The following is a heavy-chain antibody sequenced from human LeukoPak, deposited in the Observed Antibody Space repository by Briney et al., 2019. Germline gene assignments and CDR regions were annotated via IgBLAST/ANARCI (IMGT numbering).Heavy chain of an antibody. CDR3: AKGGYSYGSDAFDI. CDR2: ISWNSGSI. J-gene: IGHJ3*02. Sequence: GGSLRLSCAASGFTFDDYAMHWVRQAPGKGLEWVSGISWNSGSIGYADSVKGRFTISRDNAKNSLYLQMNSLRAEDTALYYCAKGGYSYGSDAFDIWGQGTMVTVSS. CDR1: GFTFDDYA. V-gene: IGHV3-9*01. D-gene: IGHD5-18*01.